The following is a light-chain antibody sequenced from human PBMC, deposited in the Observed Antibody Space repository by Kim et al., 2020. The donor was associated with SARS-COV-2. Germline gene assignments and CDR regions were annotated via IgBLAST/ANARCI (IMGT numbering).Light chain of an antibody. J-gene: IGKJ4*01. V-gene: IGKV3-15*01. CDR3: QQYNNWPLT. Sequence: VSPGESATLSCRASQSVSSNLAWYQQKPGQAPRLLIHGASTRATGIPARFSGSGSGTEFTLTISSLQSEDFVVYYCQQYNNWPLTFGGGTKVDIK. CDR1: QSVSSN. CDR2: GAS.